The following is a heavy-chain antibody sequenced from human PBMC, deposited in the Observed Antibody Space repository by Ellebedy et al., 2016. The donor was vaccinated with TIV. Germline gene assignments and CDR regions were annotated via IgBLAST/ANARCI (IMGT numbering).Heavy chain of an antibody. CDR1: GGSFSGYH. J-gene: IGHJ4*02. Sequence: SETLSLXYAVYGGSFSGYHWNWIRQPPGKRLEWIGEITRSGATNYNPSLRSRVTISVDTSKNQFSLELTSVTAADTAVYYCARGNLFELFHWGQGTLVTVSS. D-gene: IGHD3-10*01. CDR2: ITRSGAT. CDR3: ARGNLFELFH. V-gene: IGHV4-34*01.